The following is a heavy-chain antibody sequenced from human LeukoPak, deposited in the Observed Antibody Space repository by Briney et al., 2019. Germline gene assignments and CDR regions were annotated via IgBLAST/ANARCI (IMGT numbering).Heavy chain of an antibody. CDR1: GGSISSGDYY. D-gene: IGHD3-16*01. CDR2: IYYSGST. Sequence: SQTLSLTCTVSGGSISSGDYYWSWIRQPPGKGLEWIGYIYYSGSTYYNPSLKSRVTISVDTSKNQFSLKLSSVTAADTAVYYCAREGLRFNYYYGMDVWGQGTTVTVYS. V-gene: IGHV4-30-4*01. J-gene: IGHJ6*02. CDR3: AREGLRFNYYYGMDV.